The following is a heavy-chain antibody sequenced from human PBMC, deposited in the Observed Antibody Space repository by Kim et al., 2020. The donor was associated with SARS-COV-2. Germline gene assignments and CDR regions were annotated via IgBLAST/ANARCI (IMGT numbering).Heavy chain of an antibody. CDR3: AKDIGGIAAAAGG. CDR1: GFTFSSYA. CDR2: IWYDGSNK. V-gene: IGHV3-33*06. J-gene: IGHJ4*02. D-gene: IGHD6-13*01. Sequence: GGSLRLSCAASGFTFSSYAMHWVRQAPGKGLEWVAVIWYDGSNKYYADSVKGRFTISRDNSKNTLYLQMNSLRAEDTAVYYCAKDIGGIAAAAGGWGQGTLVTVSS.